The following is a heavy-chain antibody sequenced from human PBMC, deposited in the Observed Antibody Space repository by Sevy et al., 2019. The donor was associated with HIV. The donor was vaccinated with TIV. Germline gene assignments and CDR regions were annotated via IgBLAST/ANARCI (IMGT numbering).Heavy chain of an antibody. J-gene: IGHJ4*02. CDR2: INHSGST. D-gene: IGHD6-13*01. V-gene: IGHV4-34*01. CDR3: ARTAYSSSWYVDY. CDR1: GGSFSGYY. Sequence: SETLSLTCAVYGGSFSGYYWSWIRQPPGKGLEWIGEINHSGSTNYNPSLKSRVTISVDTSKNQFSLKLISVTAADTAVDYCARTAYSSSWYVDYWGQGTLVTVSS.